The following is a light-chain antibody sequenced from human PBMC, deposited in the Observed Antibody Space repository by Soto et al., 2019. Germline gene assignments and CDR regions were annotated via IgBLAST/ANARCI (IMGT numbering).Light chain of an antibody. Sequence: DIQLTQSPSFLSASVGDRVTIRCRASQSISTYLAWYQQKPGNAPKLLIHVASILKRGVPSRFSGSGSGTEFTLTISSLQPEDFATYYCQQHNSYSRTFGQGTQLEIK. CDR2: VAS. J-gene: IGKJ2*01. V-gene: IGKV1-9*01. CDR1: QSISTY. CDR3: QQHNSYSRT.